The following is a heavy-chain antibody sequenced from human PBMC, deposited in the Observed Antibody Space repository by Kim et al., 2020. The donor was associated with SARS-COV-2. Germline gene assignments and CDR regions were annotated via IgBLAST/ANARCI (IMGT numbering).Heavy chain of an antibody. J-gene: IGHJ1*01. Sequence: SETLSLTCAVYGESFSGYYWSWIRQPPGKGLEWIGEINHSGSTNYNPSLKSRVTISVDTSKKQFSLKVSSVTAADTAVYYCARGATAGTSRGYFKYWGQGTLVIVPS. D-gene: IGHD6-19*01. CDR2: INHSGST. V-gene: IGHV4-34*01. CDR3: ARGATAGTSRGYFKY. CDR1: GESFSGYY.